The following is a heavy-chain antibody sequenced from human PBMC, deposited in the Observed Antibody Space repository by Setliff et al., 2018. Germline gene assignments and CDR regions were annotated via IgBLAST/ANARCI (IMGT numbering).Heavy chain of an antibody. CDR1: GGSINSYY. CDR2: IYYSGNSNYDT. V-gene: IGHV4-59*03. J-gene: IGHJ4*02. Sequence: SETLSLTCIVSGGSINSYYWNWIRQPPGKGLEWIGYIYYSGNSNYDTNYNPSLKSRVTISVDTSRNQFSLKLSYVTAADTALYYCTVYNTGSSKDDYWGQGTPVTVSS. CDR3: TVYNTGSSKDDY. D-gene: IGHD2-8*02.